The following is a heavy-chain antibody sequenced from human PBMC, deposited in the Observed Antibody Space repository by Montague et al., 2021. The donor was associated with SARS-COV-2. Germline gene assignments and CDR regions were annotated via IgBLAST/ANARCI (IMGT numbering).Heavy chain of an antibody. V-gene: IGHV3-7*03. CDR2: IKLDGSEK. Sequence: SLRLSCAVSGYTLYGNWMSWVRQAPGKGLEWVANIKLDGSEKYYVDSVKGRFTISGDNANNSLFLQMDNLRAKDTAVYYCATVFGSDVWGQGTMVTVPS. J-gene: IGHJ3*01. D-gene: IGHD3-10*01. CDR1: GYTLYGNW. CDR3: ATVFGSDV.